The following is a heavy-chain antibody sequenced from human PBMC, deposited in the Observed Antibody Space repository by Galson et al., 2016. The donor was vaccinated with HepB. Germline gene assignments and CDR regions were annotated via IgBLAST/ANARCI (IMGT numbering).Heavy chain of an antibody. CDR3: ARDEKGDYYYGMDV. CDR2: ISDSGTTA. V-gene: IGHV3-11*01. CDR1: GFPFKYYY. Sequence: SLRLSCAASGFPFKYYYMNWLRLAPGRGLEWVSFISDSGTTAQYAESVKGRFTISRDNANNSLYLQMNILRVEDTAVYFCARDEKGDYYYGMDVWGLGTTVTVSS. J-gene: IGHJ6*02.